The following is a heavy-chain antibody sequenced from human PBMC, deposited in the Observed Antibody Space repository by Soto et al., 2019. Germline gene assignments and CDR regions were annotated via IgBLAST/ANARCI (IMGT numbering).Heavy chain of an antibody. J-gene: IGHJ4*02. CDR2: IIPIFNST. V-gene: IGHV1-69*06. D-gene: IGHD2-2*02. Sequence: ASVKVSCKVSGSRFSNYVISWVRQAPGHGLEWLGRIIPIFNSTKYAQSFQGRVTITADKSTSTASLELSSLRSDDTAVYYCAREGRGKKAGYNGLVSLGYWGQGALVTVSS. CDR1: GSRFSNYV. CDR3: AREGRGKKAGYNGLVSLGY.